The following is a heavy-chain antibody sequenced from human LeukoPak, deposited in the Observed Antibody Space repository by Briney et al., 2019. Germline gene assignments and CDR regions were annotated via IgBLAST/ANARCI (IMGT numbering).Heavy chain of an antibody. J-gene: IGHJ4*02. D-gene: IGHD4-23*01. CDR1: GDSVASNRAA. CDR3: YGGRGRDY. CDR2: TYYRSKWYN. Sequence: SQTLSLTCALSGDSVASNRAAWNWIRQSPSRGLEWLGRTYYRSKWYNEYAVSMKGRININPDSSRHQFSLQLNSMTPYDTAVYYCYGGRGRDYWGQGTLVTVSS. V-gene: IGHV6-1*01.